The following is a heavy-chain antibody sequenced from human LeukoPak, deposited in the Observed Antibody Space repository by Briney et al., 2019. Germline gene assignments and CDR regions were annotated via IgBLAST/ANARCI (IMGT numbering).Heavy chain of an antibody. CDR2: MKSKADGETI. CDR1: GLTVSNAW. V-gene: IGHV3-15*01. J-gene: IGHJ4*02. Sequence: GESLRLSCAASGLTVSNAWMHWVRQAPGKGLEWVGRMKSKADGETIDYAAPAKGRFTISRDDSKNTLYLQMNSLKTEDTAVYYCTTVDYWGQGTLVTVSS. CDR3: TTVDY.